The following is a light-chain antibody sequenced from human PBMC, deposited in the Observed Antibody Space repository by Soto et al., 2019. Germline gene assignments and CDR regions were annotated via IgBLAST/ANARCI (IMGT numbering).Light chain of an antibody. V-gene: IGLV2-14*01. CDR1: SSDVGGYNY. CDR2: EVS. J-gene: IGLJ2*01. Sequence: LTQPASVSGSPGHSITISCTGTSSDVGGYNYVSWYQQHPGKAPKLMIYEVSNRPSGVSNRCSGSKSGNTASLTISGLQAEDEADYYCSSYTSSSTVVFGGGTKVTVL. CDR3: SSYTSSSTVV.